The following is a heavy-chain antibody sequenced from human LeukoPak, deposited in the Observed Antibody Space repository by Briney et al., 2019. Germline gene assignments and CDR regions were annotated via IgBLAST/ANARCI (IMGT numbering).Heavy chain of an antibody. CDR2: INPNSGGT. V-gene: IGHV1-2*02. Sequence: ASVKVSCKASGYTFTSYYMHWVRQAPGQGLEWMGWINPNSGGTNYAQKFQGRVTMTRDTSISTAYMELSRLRSDDTAVYYCARAFRRPTVTTDDYWGQGTLVTVSS. J-gene: IGHJ4*02. CDR3: ARAFRRPTVTTDDY. D-gene: IGHD4-17*01. CDR1: GYTFTSYY.